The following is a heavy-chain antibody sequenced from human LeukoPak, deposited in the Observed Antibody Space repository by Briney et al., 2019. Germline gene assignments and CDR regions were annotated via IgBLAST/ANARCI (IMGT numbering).Heavy chain of an antibody. V-gene: IGHV3-30*18. CDR2: ISYDGSNK. CDR3: AKDRRVGNWFDP. CDR1: GFTFSSYG. J-gene: IGHJ5*02. D-gene: IGHD1-26*01. Sequence: GGSLRLSCAASGFTFSSYGMHWVRQAPGKGLEWVAVISYDGSNKYYADSVKGQFTISRDNSKNTLYLQMNSLRAEDTAVYYCAKDRRVGNWFDPWGQGTLVTVSS.